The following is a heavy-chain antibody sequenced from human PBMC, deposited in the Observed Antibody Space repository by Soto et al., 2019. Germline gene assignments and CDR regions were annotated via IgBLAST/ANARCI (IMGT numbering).Heavy chain of an antibody. D-gene: IGHD2-15*01. CDR1: GGSISSSSYY. V-gene: IGHV4-39*01. CDR3: ARLDIVVVVAAFPDY. J-gene: IGHJ4*02. CDR2: IYYSGST. Sequence: QLQLQESGPGLVKPSETLSLTCTVSGGSISSSSYYWGWIRQPPGKGLEWIGSIYYSGSTYYNPSLKSRVTTSVDTSKNQFSLKLSSVTAADTAVYYCARLDIVVVVAAFPDYWGQGTLVTVSS.